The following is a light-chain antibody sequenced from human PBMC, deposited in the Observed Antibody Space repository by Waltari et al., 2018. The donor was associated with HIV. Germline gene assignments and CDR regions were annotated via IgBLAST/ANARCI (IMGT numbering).Light chain of an antibody. Sequence: EIVMTQSPATLSVSPGERATLSCRASQSVSSNLAWYQQKPGQAPRLLIFGASTRATGIPARFSGGGSGTEFTLSISSLQSEDFALYYCQQYNDWPRTFGQGTKVEIK. V-gene: IGKV3-15*01. CDR1: QSVSSN. CDR2: GAS. CDR3: QQYNDWPRT. J-gene: IGKJ1*01.